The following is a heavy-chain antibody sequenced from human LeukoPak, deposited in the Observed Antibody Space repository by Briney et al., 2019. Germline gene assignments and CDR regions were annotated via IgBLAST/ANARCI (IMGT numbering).Heavy chain of an antibody. CDR2: ISGSGGST. Sequence: PGGSLRLSCAASGFTFSGYAMSWVRQAPGKGLEWVSAISGSGGSTYYADSVKGRFTISRDNSKNTLYLQMNSLRDEDAAVYYCAKGGHYYDSSGYLVYWGQGTLVTVSS. CDR1: GFTFSGYA. V-gene: IGHV3-23*01. D-gene: IGHD3-22*01. J-gene: IGHJ4*02. CDR3: AKGGHYYDSSGYLVY.